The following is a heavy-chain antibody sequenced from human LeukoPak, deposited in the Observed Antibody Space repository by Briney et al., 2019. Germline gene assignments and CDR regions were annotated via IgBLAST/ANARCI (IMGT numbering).Heavy chain of an antibody. CDR2: IDPNTGGT. V-gene: IGHV1-2*06. CDR3: ASLYDIVGTTVDY. J-gene: IGHJ4*02. CDR1: GYTFTNYY. D-gene: IGHD1-26*01. Sequence: ASVKVSCTTSGYTFTNYYIHWVRQAPGQGLEWMGRIDPNTGGTKSAKNFQGRVTMTRDTSISTAYMALSGLRSDDTAVYYCASLYDIVGTTVDYWGQGTLVTVSS.